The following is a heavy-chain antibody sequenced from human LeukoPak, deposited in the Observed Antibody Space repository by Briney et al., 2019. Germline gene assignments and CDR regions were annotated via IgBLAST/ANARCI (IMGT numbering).Heavy chain of an antibody. CDR3: AKDPFSCRSSGCHGIDY. D-gene: IGHD6-19*01. J-gene: IGHJ4*02. CDR1: GFTVSSYG. CDR2: ISYDGSNT. V-gene: IGHV3-30*18. Sequence: QPGRSLRLSWAAAGFTVSSYGMHWVRQAPGNGLEWVAVISYDGSNTYYADSVKGRFTISRDNSKNTLYLQMNTLRAEDTALYYCAKDPFSCRSSGCHGIDYWGQGTLVTVSS.